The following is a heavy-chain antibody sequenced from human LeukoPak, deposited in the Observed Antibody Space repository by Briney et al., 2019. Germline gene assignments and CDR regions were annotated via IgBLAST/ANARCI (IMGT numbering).Heavy chain of an antibody. D-gene: IGHD1-1*01. CDR3: AILNSDRV. V-gene: IGHV1-2*02. Sequence: GASVKVPCKASGYTFTDYYMHWVRQAPGQGLEYMGWINPNSGGTNYAQIFQSRVTMTRDTSISTAYMELSRLRSDDTAVYYCAILNSDRVWGQGTLVTVSS. CDR2: INPNSGGT. CDR1: GYTFTDYY. J-gene: IGHJ4*02.